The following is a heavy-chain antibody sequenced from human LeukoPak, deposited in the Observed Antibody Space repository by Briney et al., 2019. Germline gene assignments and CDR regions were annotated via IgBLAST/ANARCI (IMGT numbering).Heavy chain of an antibody. CDR1: GYTFTGYY. V-gene: IGHV1-2*02. CDR2: INPNSGGT. J-gene: IGHJ5*02. CDR3: ARECGTNRYSGDP. D-gene: IGHD2-2*01. Sequence: GASVKVSCKASGYTFTGYYMHWVRQAPGQGLEWMGWINPNSGGTNYAQKFQGRVTMTRDTSISTAYMDLSRLRSDDTAVYYCARECGTNRYSGDPWGQGTLVTVSS.